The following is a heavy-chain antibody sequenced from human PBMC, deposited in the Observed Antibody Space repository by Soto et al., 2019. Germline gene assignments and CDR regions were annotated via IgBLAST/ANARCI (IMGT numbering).Heavy chain of an antibody. CDR2: ISSSSSTI. J-gene: IGHJ6*02. Sequence: GESLKISCAASGFTFSSYSMNWVRQAPGKGLEWVSYISSSSSTIYYADSVKGRFTISRDNAKNSLYLQMNSLRDEETAVYYCARDPRQKRTPSTVTTTWGLRVFHYGMDVWGQGTTVTVSS. D-gene: IGHD4-17*01. V-gene: IGHV3-48*02. CDR3: ARDPRQKRTPSTVTTTWGLRVFHYGMDV. CDR1: GFTFSSYS.